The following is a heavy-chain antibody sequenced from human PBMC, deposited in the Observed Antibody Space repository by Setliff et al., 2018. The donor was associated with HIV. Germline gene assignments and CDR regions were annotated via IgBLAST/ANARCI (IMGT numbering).Heavy chain of an antibody. CDR3: TRRDVTTGMDS. CDR1: GGSISSSSYY. CDR2: IFYTGST. J-gene: IGHJ4*02. Sequence: SETLSLTCTVSGGSISSSSYYWDWIRQPPGKSLEWVGSIFYTGSTNYRPSLESRVIVSLDTSKNQFSLKLSSVTAADTAVYYCTRRDVTTGMDSWGPGILVNVSS. D-gene: IGHD4-17*01. V-gene: IGHV4-39*01.